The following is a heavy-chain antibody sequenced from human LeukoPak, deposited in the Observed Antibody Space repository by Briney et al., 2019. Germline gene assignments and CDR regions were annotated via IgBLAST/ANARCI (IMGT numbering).Heavy chain of an antibody. Sequence: PRASVKVSCKASGYTFTGYYMHWVRQAPGQGLEWMGWINPNSGGTNYAQKFQGRVTMTRDTSISTAYMELSRLRSDDTAVYYCARDPYSTYLPSDYWGQGTLVTVSS. D-gene: IGHD6-13*01. V-gene: IGHV1-2*02. CDR1: GYTFTGYY. CDR2: INPNSGGT. J-gene: IGHJ4*02. CDR3: ARDPYSTYLPSDY.